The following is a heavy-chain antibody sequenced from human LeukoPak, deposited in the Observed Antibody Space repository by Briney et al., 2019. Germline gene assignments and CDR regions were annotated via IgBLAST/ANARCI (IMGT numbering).Heavy chain of an antibody. J-gene: IGHJ6*03. CDR1: GFTFSSYW. CDR3: ARHKDYYYSYMDV. CDR2: IKQDGSEK. V-gene: IGHV3-7*01. Sequence: QTGGSLRLSCAASGFTFSSYWMSWVRQAPGKGLEWVANIKQDGSEKYYVDSVKGRLTISRDNAKNTLYLQMNSLRAEDTAVYYCARHKDYYYSYMDVWGKGTTVTISS.